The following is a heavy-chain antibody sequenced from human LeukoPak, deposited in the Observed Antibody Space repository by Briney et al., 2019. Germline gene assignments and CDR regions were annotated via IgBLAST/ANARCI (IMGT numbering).Heavy chain of an antibody. CDR3: AKSYCSGGSCYSGDYYGMDV. CDR1: GFTFSSYG. J-gene: IGHJ6*02. CDR2: ISYDGSNK. D-gene: IGHD2-15*01. V-gene: IGHV3-30*18. Sequence: GGSLRLSCAASGFTFSSYGMHWVRQAPGMGLEWVAVISYDGSNKYYADSVKGRFTISRDNSKNTLYLQMNSLRAEDTAVYYCAKSYCSGGSCYSGDYYGMDVWGQGTTVTVSS.